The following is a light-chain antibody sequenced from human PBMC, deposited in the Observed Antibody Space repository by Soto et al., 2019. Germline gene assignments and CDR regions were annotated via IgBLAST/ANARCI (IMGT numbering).Light chain of an antibody. J-gene: IGKJ5*01. CDR2: GAS. CDR3: QQSNNWPPIT. Sequence: VMTQSPATLSVSPGERYTRFGMASRGVSSNLAWDQHKPGQAPRPLIYGASNRATGIPARFSGSGSGTEFTLTISSLQSEDFAVYYCQQSNNWPPITVGPGTRLENK. CDR1: RGVSSN. V-gene: IGKV3-15*01.